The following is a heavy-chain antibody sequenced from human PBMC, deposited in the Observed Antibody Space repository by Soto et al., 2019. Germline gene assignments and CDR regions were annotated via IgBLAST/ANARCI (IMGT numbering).Heavy chain of an antibody. D-gene: IGHD2-2*01. CDR1: VDSVSSNSAT. CDR3: ARGGTSESWFDP. V-gene: IGHV6-1*01. Sequence: SQTLSLTCAISVDSVSSNSATWNLISQSPSRGLEWLGRTYYKSKWFNDYAVSVKSRITINPDTSKKQFSLQLNSVTPEDTAVYYCARGGTSESWFDPWGQGTLVTVSS. J-gene: IGHJ5*02. CDR2: TYYKSKWFN.